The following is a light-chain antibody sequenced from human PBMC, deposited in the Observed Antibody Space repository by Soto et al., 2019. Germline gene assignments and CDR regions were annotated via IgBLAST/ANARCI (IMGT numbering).Light chain of an antibody. CDR1: QSISSSY. J-gene: IGKJ3*01. V-gene: IGKV3-20*01. Sequence: PGARATLSCRASQSISSSYLAWYQQKPGQAPRLLIYGASSRATGIPDRFSGSGSGTDFTLTISRLEPEDFAVYYCQQYGSSPFTFGPGTKVDIK. CDR3: QQYGSSPFT. CDR2: GAS.